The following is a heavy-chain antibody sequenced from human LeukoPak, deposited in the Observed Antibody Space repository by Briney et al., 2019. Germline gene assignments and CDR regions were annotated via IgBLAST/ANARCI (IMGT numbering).Heavy chain of an antibody. CDR1: GFTFDDFA. J-gene: IGHJ6*03. D-gene: IGHD4-11*01. V-gene: IGHV3-43*02. CDR2: ICGDGRET. CDR3: AKYGNYDYYFYFYYMDV. Sequence: GGSLRLSCAASGFTFDDFAMHWVRQAPGKGLEWVSLICGDGRETYYADSVKGRFTISRDNSKNSLYLQMNSLTTEDTALYYCAKYGNYDYYFYFYYMDVWGNGTTVTVSS.